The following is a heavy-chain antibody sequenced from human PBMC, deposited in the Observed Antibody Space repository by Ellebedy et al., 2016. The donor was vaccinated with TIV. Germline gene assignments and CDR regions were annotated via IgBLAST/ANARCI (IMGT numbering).Heavy chain of an antibody. V-gene: IGHV3-48*01. CDR2: ISGSTKTI. CDR1: GFTFRSNS. J-gene: IGHJ4*02. Sequence: PGGSLRLSCAASGFTFRSNSMNWVRQAPGKGLEWVSYISGSTKTIYYTDSVRGRFTISRDNAKNSLYLQMNSLKTEDTAVYYCARSGSYALCDYWGQGTLVTVSS. CDR3: ARSGSYALCDY. D-gene: IGHD1-26*01.